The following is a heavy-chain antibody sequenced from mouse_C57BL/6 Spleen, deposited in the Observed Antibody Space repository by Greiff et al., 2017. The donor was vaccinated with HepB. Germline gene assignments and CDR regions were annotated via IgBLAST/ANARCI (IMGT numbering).Heavy chain of an antibody. CDR3: AGEGLTGDYYAMDY. CDR1: GYTFTDYY. Sequence: EVQLQQSGPELVKPGASVKISCKASGYTFTDYYMNWVKQSHGKSLEWIGDINPNNGGTSYNQKFKGKATLTVDKSSSTAYMALRSLTSEDSAVYYCAGEGLTGDYYAMDYWGQGTSVTVSS. CDR2: INPNNGGT. J-gene: IGHJ4*01. D-gene: IGHD4-1*01. V-gene: IGHV1-26*01.